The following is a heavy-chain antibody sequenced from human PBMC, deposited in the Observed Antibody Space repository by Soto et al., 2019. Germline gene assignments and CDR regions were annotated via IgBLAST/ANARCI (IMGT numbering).Heavy chain of an antibody. CDR3: ARDGVVTPGVFDY. J-gene: IGHJ4*02. D-gene: IGHD2-21*02. Sequence: QVQLQESGPGLVKPSQTLSLTCTVSGGSISSGDYYWSWIRQPPGKGLEWIGYIYYSGSTYYNPSLKSRVTISLDTSKNQFSLKLSSVTAADTAVYYCARDGVVTPGVFDYWGQGTLVTVSS. CDR1: GGSISSGDYY. V-gene: IGHV4-30-4*01. CDR2: IYYSGST.